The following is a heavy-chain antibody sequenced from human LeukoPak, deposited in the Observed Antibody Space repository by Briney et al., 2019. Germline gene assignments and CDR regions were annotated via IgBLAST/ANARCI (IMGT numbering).Heavy chain of an antibody. CDR2: ISGSGGST. CDR3: AKDYYDGSGYYGSLDY. D-gene: IGHD3-22*01. Sequence: QPGGSLRLSCAASGFTFSSYAMSWVHQAPGKGLEWVSAISGSGGSTYYADSVKGRFTISRDNSKNTLYLQMNSLRAEDTAVYYCAKDYYDGSGYYGSLDYWGQGTLVTVSS. J-gene: IGHJ4*02. V-gene: IGHV3-23*01. CDR1: GFTFSSYA.